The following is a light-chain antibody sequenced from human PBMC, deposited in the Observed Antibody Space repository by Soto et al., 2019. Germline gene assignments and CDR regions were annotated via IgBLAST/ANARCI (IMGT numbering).Light chain of an antibody. J-gene: IGKJ3*01. V-gene: IGKV3-20*01. Sequence: EIVLTQSPGTLSLSPGERATLSCRASQSVSSSYLAWYKQKPGQAPRLLIYVASSRATGIPDRFSGSGSGTDLTLTISGLEPDDFAVYYCQPYGSSLFTFGPGTKVDIK. CDR2: VAS. CDR1: QSVSSSY. CDR3: QPYGSSLFT.